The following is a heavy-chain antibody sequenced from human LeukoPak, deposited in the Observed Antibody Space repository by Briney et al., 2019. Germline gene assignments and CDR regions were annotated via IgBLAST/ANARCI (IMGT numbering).Heavy chain of an antibody. CDR3: ARGADFWSGYLFGGAFDI. CDR2: INPSGGST. CDR1: GYTFTSYY. J-gene: IGHJ3*02. Sequence: ASVKVSCKASGYTFTSYYMHWVRQAPGQGLEWMGIINPSGGSTSYAQKFQGRVTMTRDTSTSTVYMELSSLRSEDAAVYYCARGADFWSGYLFGGAFDIWGQGTMVTVSS. V-gene: IGHV1-46*01. D-gene: IGHD3-3*01.